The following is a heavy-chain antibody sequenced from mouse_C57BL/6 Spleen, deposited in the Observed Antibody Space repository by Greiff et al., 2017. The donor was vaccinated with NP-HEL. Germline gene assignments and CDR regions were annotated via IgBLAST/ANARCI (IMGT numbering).Heavy chain of an antibody. CDR2: IDPSDSET. CDR1: GYTFTSYW. Sequence: QVQLQQPGAELVRPGSSVKLSCKASGYTFTSYWMHWVKQRPIQGLEWIGNIDPSDSETHYNQKFKDKATLTVDKSSSTAYMQLSSLTSEDSAVYYCARGGGTAMDYWGQGTSVTVSS. V-gene: IGHV1-52*01. D-gene: IGHD3-3*01. J-gene: IGHJ4*01. CDR3: ARGGGTAMDY.